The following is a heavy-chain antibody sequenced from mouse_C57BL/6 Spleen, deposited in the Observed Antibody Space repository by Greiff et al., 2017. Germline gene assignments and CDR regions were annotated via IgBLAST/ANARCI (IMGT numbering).Heavy chain of an antibody. CDR1: GYAFSSYW. Sequence: QVHVKQSGAELVKPGASVKISCKASGYAFSSYWMNWVKQRPGKGLEWIGQIYPGDGDTNYNGKFKGKATLTADKSSSTAYMQLSSLTSEDSAVYFCARGGTTVVEEGYWGQGTTLTVSS. CDR3: ARGGTTVVEEGY. CDR2: IYPGDGDT. J-gene: IGHJ2*01. V-gene: IGHV1-80*01. D-gene: IGHD1-1*01.